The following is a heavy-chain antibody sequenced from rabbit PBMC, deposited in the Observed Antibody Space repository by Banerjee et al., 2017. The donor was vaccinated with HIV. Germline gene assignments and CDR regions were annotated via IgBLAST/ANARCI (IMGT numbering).Heavy chain of an antibody. CDR2: IHTGSGNT. V-gene: IGHV1S45*01. Sequence: EEYGGDLVQPEGSLTLTCTASGFSFIGSYWICWVRQAPGKGLEWIGCIHTGSGNTYYATWVISRFTITKTSSTTVTLQMTSLTAADTATYFCARRDAGAGADYAYAFNFWGPGTLVTVS. D-gene: IGHD6-1*01. CDR3: ARRDAGAGADYAYAFNF. J-gene: IGHJ4*01. CDR1: GFSFIGSYW.